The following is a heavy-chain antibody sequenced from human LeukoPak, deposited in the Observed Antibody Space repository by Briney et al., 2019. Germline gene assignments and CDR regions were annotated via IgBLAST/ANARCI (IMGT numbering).Heavy chain of an antibody. J-gene: IGHJ4*02. V-gene: IGHV1-2*02. D-gene: IGHD3-22*01. CDR2: INPNSGGT. CDR1: GYTFTGYY. Sequence: ASVKVSCKASGYTFTGYYMHWVRQAPGQGLGWMGWINPNSGGTNYAQKFQGRVTMTRDTSISTAYMELSRLRSDDTAVYYCARDLYYDSSGYDYWGQGTLVTVSS. CDR3: ARDLYYDSSGYDY.